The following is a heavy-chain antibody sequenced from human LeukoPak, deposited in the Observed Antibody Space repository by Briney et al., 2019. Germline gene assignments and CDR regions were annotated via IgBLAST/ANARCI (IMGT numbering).Heavy chain of an antibody. J-gene: IGHJ3*02. CDR2: INHSGST. CDR1: GGSFSGYY. Sequence: SETLSLTCAVYGGSFSGYYWSWIRQPPGKGLEWIGEINHSGSTNYNPSLKSRVTILVDTSKNQFSLKLSSVTAADTAVYYYARFKRYCTNGVCYTGAFDIWGQGTMVTVSS. V-gene: IGHV4-34*01. CDR3: ARFKRYCTNGVCYTGAFDI. D-gene: IGHD2-8*01.